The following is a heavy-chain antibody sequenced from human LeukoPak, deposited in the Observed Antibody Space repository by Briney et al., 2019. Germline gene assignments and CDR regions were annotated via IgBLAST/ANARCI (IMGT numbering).Heavy chain of an antibody. V-gene: IGHV1-18*01. D-gene: IGHD6-19*01. CDR3: ARDRKSKQWLVSPTDY. J-gene: IGHJ4*02. Sequence: ASVTVSCTASGYTFTSYGISWVRQAPGQGLEWMGWISAYNGNTNYAQKLQGRVTMTTDTSTSTAYMELRSLRSDDTAVYYCARDRKSKQWLVSPTDYWGQGTLVTVSS. CDR2: ISAYNGNT. CDR1: GYTFTSYG.